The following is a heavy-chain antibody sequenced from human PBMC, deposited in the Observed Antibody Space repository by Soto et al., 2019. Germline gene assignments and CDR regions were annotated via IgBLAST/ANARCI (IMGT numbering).Heavy chain of an antibody. CDR2: IYYSGST. CDR1: GGCISSGDYY. CDR3: AKKYYYYDSSGLDY. D-gene: IGHD3-22*01. V-gene: IGHV4-30-4*02. Sequence: PSETLSLTCTVYGGCISSGDYYCSWIRQPPGKGLEWIGYIYYSGSTYYRPSLKSRVTISVDTLYLQMNSLRAEDTAVYYCAKKYYYYDSSGLDYWAQGTLVTVSS. J-gene: IGHJ4*02.